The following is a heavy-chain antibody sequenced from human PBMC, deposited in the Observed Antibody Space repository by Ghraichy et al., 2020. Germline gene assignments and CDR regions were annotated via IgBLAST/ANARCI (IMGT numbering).Heavy chain of an antibody. CDR1: GFTFRDYW. V-gene: IGHV3-7*01. J-gene: IGHJ4*02. CDR2: IKEDGSDK. D-gene: IGHD4-11*01. CDR3: ARKYSPIDY. Sequence: GESLNISCAASGFTFRDYWMSWVRRAPGKGLEWVANIKEDGSDKRYEDSVRGRFTISRDNAKNSVYLQLNNLRIEDTAVYYCARKYSPIDYWGQGTLVTVSS.